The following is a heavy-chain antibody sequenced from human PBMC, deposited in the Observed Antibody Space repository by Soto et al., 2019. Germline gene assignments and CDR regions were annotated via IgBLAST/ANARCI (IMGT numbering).Heavy chain of an antibody. Sequence: SETLSLTCTVSGGSISSYYWSWVRQPPGKGLEWIGYMYYSGSTNYNPSLKSRVTMSVDTSKKRFSLKLSSVTAADTAVYYCARGLAAVDFDYWGQGTLVTVSS. CDR1: GGSISSYY. J-gene: IGHJ4*02. CDR3: ARGLAAVDFDY. CDR2: MYYSGST. V-gene: IGHV4-59*12. D-gene: IGHD6-13*01.